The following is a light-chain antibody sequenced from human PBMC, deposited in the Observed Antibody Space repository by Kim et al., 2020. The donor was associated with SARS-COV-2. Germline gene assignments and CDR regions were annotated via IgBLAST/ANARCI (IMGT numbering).Light chain of an antibody. CDR3: QTWGTGIHVV. J-gene: IGLJ2*01. CDR1: SGHSTYA. Sequence: QPVLTQSPSASASLGASVKLTCTLSSGHSTYAIAWHQQQPEKAPRYLMKVNSDGSHSKGDGIPDRFSGSSSGAERYLTISSLQSEDEADYYCQTWGTGIHVVFGGGTQLTVL. V-gene: IGLV4-69*01. CDR2: VNSDGSH.